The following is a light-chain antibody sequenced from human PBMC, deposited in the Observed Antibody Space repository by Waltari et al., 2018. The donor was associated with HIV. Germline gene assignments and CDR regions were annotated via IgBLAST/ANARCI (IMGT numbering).Light chain of an antibody. J-gene: IGLJ3*02. V-gene: IGLV8-61*01. CDR1: PGSVSTTYY. CDR3: ALYMGSGVWV. CDR2: NTD. Sequence: QTVVTQEPSFSVSPGATVTLTCGLRPGSVSTTYYPSWYQQTPGQAPRPLIYNTDTRSSGVPDRFSGYIVGDKAVLTITGAQADDECDYYCALYMGSGVWVFGGGTTPTVL.